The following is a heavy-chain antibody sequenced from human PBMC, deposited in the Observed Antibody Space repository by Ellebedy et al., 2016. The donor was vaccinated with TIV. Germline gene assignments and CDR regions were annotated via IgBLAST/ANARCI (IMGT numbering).Heavy chain of an antibody. V-gene: IGHV4-4*02. CDR3: ARVDTSGRSRAAFDL. J-gene: IGHJ3*01. D-gene: IGHD6-19*01. CDR1: GGSMSGFNW. CDR2: IYENGST. Sequence: SETLSLXXAVSGGSMSGFNWWSWVRQSSGKGVEWIVEIYENGSTDYNPALKSRVSISLDKSKNQFSLTLTSVTAADTAMYYCARVDTSGRSRAAFDLWGQGTMVTVSA.